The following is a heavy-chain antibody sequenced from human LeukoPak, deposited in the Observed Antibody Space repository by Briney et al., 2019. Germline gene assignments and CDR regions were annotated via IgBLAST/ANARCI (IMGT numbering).Heavy chain of an antibody. Sequence: SVTLSLTCTVSGGSISSYYWSWIRQPPGKGLEWIGYIYYSGSTNYNPSLKSRVTISVDTSKNQFSLKLSSVTAADTAVYYCARFLNLYGHLDSWGQGTLVTVSS. CDR3: ARFLNLYGHLDS. CDR2: IYYSGST. V-gene: IGHV4-59*01. D-gene: IGHD2-8*01. J-gene: IGHJ4*02. CDR1: GGSISSYY.